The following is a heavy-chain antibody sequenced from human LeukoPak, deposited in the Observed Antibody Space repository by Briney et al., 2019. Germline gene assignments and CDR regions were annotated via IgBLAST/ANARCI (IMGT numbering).Heavy chain of an antibody. V-gene: IGHV3-30*18. Sequence: GGSLRLSCAASGFTFSSYGMHWVRQAPGKGLEWVAVISYDGSNKYYADSVRGRFTISRDNSKNTLYLQMNSLRAEDTAVYYCAKENYGGFDYWGQGTLVTVSS. D-gene: IGHD3-10*01. CDR2: ISYDGSNK. J-gene: IGHJ4*02. CDR1: GFTFSSYG. CDR3: AKENYGGFDY.